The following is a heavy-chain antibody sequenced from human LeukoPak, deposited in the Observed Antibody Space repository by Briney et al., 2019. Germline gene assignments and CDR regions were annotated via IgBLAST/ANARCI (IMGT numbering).Heavy chain of an antibody. CDR2: ISSSSSYI. Sequence: GGSLRLSCAASGCTFSSYSMNWVRQAPGKGLEWVSSISSSSSYIYYADSVKGRFTISRDNAKNSLYLQMNSLRAEDTAVYYCARGRKQLWPPGARVPFDYWGQGTLVTVSS. V-gene: IGHV3-21*01. CDR3: ARGRKQLWPPGARVPFDY. J-gene: IGHJ4*02. CDR1: GCTFSSYS. D-gene: IGHD5-18*01.